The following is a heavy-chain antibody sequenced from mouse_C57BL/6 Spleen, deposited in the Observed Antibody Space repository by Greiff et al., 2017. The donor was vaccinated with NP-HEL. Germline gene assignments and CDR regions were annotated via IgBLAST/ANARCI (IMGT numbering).Heavy chain of an antibody. V-gene: IGHV1-52*01. CDR2: IDPSDSET. CDR1: GYTFTSYW. CDR3: ARGIYYGSSYRFAY. Sequence: VQLQQPGAELVRPGSSVKLSCKASGYTFTSYWMHWVKQRPIQGLEWIGNIDPSDSETHYNQKFKDKATLTVDKSSSTAYMQLSSLTSEDSAVYYCARGIYYGSSYRFAYWGQGTLVTVSA. D-gene: IGHD1-1*01. J-gene: IGHJ3*01.